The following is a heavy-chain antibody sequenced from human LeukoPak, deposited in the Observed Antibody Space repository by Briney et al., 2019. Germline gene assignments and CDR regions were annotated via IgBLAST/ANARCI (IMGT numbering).Heavy chain of an antibody. CDR1: GYTFTSYY. Sequence: SVKVSCKASGYTFTSYYMHWVRQAPGQGLEWMGGIIPIFGTANYAQKFQGRVTITADESTSTAYMELSSLRSEDTAVYYCATLGIAARMYYYYYYMDVWGKGTTVTVSS. V-gene: IGHV1-69*13. J-gene: IGHJ6*03. CDR2: IIPIFGTA. CDR3: ATLGIAARMYYYYYYMDV. D-gene: IGHD6-6*01.